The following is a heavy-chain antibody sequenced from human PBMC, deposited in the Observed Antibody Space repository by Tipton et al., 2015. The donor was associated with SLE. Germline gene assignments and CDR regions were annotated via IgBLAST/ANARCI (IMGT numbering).Heavy chain of an antibody. Sequence: GHVTISADKSISTAYLQWSSLKASDTAMYYCARRYGDYVSYFDYWGQGTLVTVSS. J-gene: IGHJ4*02. D-gene: IGHD4-17*01. CDR3: ARRYGDYVSYFDY. V-gene: IGHV5-10-1*01.